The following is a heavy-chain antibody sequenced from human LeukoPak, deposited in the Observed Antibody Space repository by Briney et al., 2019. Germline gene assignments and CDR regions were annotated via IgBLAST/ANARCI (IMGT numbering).Heavy chain of an antibody. CDR3: ARGGLWFGELSPFDY. V-gene: IGHV3-20*04. J-gene: IGHJ4*02. Sequence: GGSPRLSCAASGFTFDDYGMSWVRQAPGKGLEWVSGINWNGGSTGHADSVKGRFTISRDNAKNSLYLQMNSLRAEDTALYYCARGGLWFGELSPFDYWGQGTLVTVSS. CDR2: INWNGGST. CDR1: GFTFDDYG. D-gene: IGHD3-10*01.